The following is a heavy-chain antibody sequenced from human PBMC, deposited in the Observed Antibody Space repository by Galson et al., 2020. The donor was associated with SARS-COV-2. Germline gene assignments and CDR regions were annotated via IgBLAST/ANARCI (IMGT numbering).Heavy chain of an antibody. CDR3: ARMAVGYGGYDYGSSLFDS. D-gene: IGHD5-12*01. J-gene: IGHJ4*02. V-gene: IGHV2-70*01. CDR2: MDWEDEK. Sequence: SGPTLLKPPQTLTLTCTFSGFSLTTSGMGVTWIRQPPGKNVEWLALMDWEDEKYYSTSLRTRLTISRDTSKNQVFLTMTNMDPVDTATYYCARMAVGYGGYDYGSSLFDSWGQGTLVTVSS. CDR1: GFSLTTSGMG.